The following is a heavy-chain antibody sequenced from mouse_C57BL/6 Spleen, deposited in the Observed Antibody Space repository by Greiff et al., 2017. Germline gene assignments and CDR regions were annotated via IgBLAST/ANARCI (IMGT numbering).Heavy chain of an antibody. CDR1: GYSITSGYD. V-gene: IGHV3-1*01. CDR3: ARRAYWYFDV. Sequence: VQLKESGPGMVKPSQSLSLTCTVTGYSITSGYDWHWIRHFPGNKLEWMGYISYSGSTNYNPSLKSRISITHDTSKNHFFLKLNSVTTEDTATYYCARRAYWYFDVWGTGTTVTVSS. J-gene: IGHJ1*03. CDR2: ISYSGST.